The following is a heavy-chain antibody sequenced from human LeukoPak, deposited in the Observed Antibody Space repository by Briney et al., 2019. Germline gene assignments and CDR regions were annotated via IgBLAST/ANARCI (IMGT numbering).Heavy chain of an antibody. CDR3: TKAGPDTYAFDI. V-gene: IGHV3-23*01. CDR1: GFSFNNHA. D-gene: IGHD2/OR15-2a*01. Sequence: LTGGSLRLSCAGSGFSFNNHAMYWVRQAPGKGLEWVSALSSSGLSPYYADSVKGRFSISRDISKNTLYLQMNSLRAEDTAVYYCTKAGPDTYAFDIWGQGTMVTVSS. J-gene: IGHJ3*02. CDR2: LSSSGLSP.